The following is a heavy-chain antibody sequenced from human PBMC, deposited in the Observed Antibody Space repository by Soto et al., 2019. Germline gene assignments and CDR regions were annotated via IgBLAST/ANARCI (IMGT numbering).Heavy chain of an antibody. CDR2: IIPILGIA. Sequence: QVQLVQSGAEVKKPGSSVKVSCMASGGTFSSYTMSWVRQAPGQGLEWKGRIIPILGIANYAQKFQGRVTITADKSTSTAYMELSSLRSEDTAVYYCARDSGGDYGDYRGAFDIWGQGTMVTVSS. CDR3: ARDSGGDYGDYRGAFDI. D-gene: IGHD4-17*01. CDR1: GGTFSSYT. J-gene: IGHJ3*02. V-gene: IGHV1-69*08.